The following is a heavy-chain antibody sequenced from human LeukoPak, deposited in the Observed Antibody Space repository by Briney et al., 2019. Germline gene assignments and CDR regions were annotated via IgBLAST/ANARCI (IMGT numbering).Heavy chain of an antibody. CDR2: IYYSGST. V-gene: IGHV4-39*07. Sequence: PSETLSLTCTVSGGSISSSSYYWGWIRQPPGKGLEWIGSIYYSGSTYYNPSLKSRVTISVDRSKNQFSLKLSSVTAADTAVYYCASGPPVVPAGPDGPQQTEYFQHWGQGTLVTVSS. D-gene: IGHD2-2*01. CDR3: ASGPPVVPAGPDGPQQTEYFQH. CDR1: GGSISSSSYY. J-gene: IGHJ1*01.